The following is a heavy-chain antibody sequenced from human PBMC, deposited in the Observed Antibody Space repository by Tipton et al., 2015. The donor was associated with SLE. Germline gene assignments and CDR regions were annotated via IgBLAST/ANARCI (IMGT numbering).Heavy chain of an antibody. CDR1: GFPFSSYE. CDR2: ISSGGNTV. CDR3: ARDANLRGQRYFFDY. D-gene: IGHD3-10*01. V-gene: IGHV3-48*03. Sequence: GSLRLSCAASGFPFSSYEMNWVRQAPGKGLEWVSYISSGGNTVYYADSVKGRFTVSRDNAKNSLYLQLNSLRAEDTAVYYCARDANLRGQRYFFDYWGQGTLVTVSS. J-gene: IGHJ4*02.